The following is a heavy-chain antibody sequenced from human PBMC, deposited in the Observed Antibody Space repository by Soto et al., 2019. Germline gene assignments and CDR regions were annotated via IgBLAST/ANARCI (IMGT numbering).Heavy chain of an antibody. CDR2: VHYSGST. J-gene: IGHJ6*03. CDR1: GGSIISTDYY. Sequence: SETLSLTCAVPGGSIISTDYYWGWIRQPPGKGLEWIGTVHYSGSTYYNPSLKGRLTVSVGTSKNQFSLKLTSVTAADTAVFYCARHFYYMDVWGKGTTVTVSS. CDR3: ARHFYYMDV. V-gene: IGHV4-39*01.